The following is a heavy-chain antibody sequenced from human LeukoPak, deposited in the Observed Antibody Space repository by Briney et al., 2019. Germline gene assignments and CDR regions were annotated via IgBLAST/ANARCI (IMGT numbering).Heavy chain of an antibody. V-gene: IGHV3-9*01. CDR2: TSWNSGSI. D-gene: IGHD5-24*01. J-gene: IGHJ4*02. Sequence: GGSLRLSCAASGFTFDDYAMHWVRQAPGMGLEWVSGTSWNSGSIGYADSVKGRFTISRDNAKNSLYLQMNSLRAEDTAVYYCARETPRRGETRDGYRWGQGTLVTVSS. CDR3: ARETPRRGETRDGYR. CDR1: GFTFDDYA.